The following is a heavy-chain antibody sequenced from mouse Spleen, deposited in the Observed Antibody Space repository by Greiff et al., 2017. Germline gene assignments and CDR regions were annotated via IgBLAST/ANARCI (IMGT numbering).Heavy chain of an antibody. Sequence: QVQLQQPGAELVKPGASVKMSCKASGYTFTSYWITWVKQRPGQGLEWIGDIYPGSGSTNYNEKFKSKATLTVDTSSSTAYMQLSSLTSEDSAVYYCARRDYDVDYYAMDYWGQGTSVTVSS. D-gene: IGHD2-4*01. CDR2: IYPGSGST. CDR3: ARRDYDVDYYAMDY. V-gene: IGHV1-55*01. CDR1: GYTFTSYW. J-gene: IGHJ4*01.